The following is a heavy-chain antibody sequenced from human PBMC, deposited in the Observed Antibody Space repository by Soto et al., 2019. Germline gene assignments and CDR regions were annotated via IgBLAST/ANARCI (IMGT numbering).Heavy chain of an antibody. D-gene: IGHD3-3*01. J-gene: IGHJ4*02. V-gene: IGHV3-23*01. Sequence: EVQLLESGGGLVQPGGSLRLSCAASGFTFSSSAMSWVRQAPGKGLEWVSAISGSGGSTYYADSVKGRFTISRDNSKNTLYRQMNSLRAEYTAVYYWAPHEWFIYYFDYWGQGTLVTVSS. CDR3: APHEWFIYYFDY. CDR1: GFTFSSSA. CDR2: ISGSGGST.